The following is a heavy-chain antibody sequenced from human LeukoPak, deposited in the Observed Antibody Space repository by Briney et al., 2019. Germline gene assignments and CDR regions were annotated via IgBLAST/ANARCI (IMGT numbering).Heavy chain of an antibody. CDR2: ICGSDGST. CDR3: APHSSGYSSQFDY. J-gene: IGHJ4*02. Sequence: GGSLRLSCAASGFSFSNYAMNWVRQAPGKGLQWVSVICGSDGSTYYADSVQGRFTVSRDNSKNTLSLQMNRLRAEDTAVYYCAPHSSGYSSQFDYWGQGTLVTVSS. D-gene: IGHD3-22*01. V-gene: IGHV3-23*01. CDR1: GFSFSNYA.